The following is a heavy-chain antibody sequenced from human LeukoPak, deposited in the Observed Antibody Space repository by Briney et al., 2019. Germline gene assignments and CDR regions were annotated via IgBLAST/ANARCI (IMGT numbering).Heavy chain of an antibody. V-gene: IGHV4-38-2*01. Sequence: SGTLSLTCAVSGYSISSGHYWGWIRQPPGMGLEWIGCIYQSGGTYYNPALKSRVTISVDASKNQFSLNLSSVTAADTAVYYCARRGYYGSGSYYNQYYFDYWGQGTLVTVSS. CDR2: IYQSGGT. D-gene: IGHD3-10*01. CDR3: ARRGYYGSGSYYNQYYFDY. J-gene: IGHJ4*02. CDR1: GYSISSGHY.